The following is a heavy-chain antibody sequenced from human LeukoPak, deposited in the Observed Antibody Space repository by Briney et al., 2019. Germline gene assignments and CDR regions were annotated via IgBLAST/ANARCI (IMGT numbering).Heavy chain of an antibody. D-gene: IGHD3-22*01. CDR1: GFTFSSYA. V-gene: IGHV3-23*01. CDR2: ISGSGGST. Sequence: PGGSLRLSCAASGFTFSSYAMSWVRQAPGKGLEWVSAISGSGGSTYYADSVKGRFTISRDNSKNTLYLQMNSLRAEDTAVYYCAKVRNYYDRSVFFDYWAREPWSPSPQ. CDR3: AKVRNYYDRSVFFDY. J-gene: IGHJ4*02.